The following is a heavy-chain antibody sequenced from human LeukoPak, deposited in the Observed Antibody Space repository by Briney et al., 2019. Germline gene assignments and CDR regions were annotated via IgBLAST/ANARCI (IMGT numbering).Heavy chain of an antibody. CDR3: AKTTSGYASSSAC. D-gene: IGHD2-2*01. Sequence: PGGSLRLSCAASGFTFDDYAMHWVRQAPGQGLEWVSGISWNGNSIDYADSVKGRFTISRDNAKNSLYLQMNSLRAEDSALYFCAKTTSGYASSSACWGQGTLVTVSS. J-gene: IGHJ4*02. CDR2: ISWNGNSI. CDR1: GFTFDDYA. V-gene: IGHV3-9*01.